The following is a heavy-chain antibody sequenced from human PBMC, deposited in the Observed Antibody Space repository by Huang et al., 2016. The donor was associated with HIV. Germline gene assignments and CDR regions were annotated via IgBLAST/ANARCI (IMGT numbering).Heavy chain of an antibody. CDR1: GFSFSCYT. Sequence: EVKLLESGGGLVQPGGSLRLSCAASGFSFSCYTMTWVRQAPGKGLEGVSSIRGSDNTTFDADSGKGRFTISRDNSKNTLYLQMKSLRVDDTAVYYCAKDRVAGTGHCFDPWGQGTLVTVSS. V-gene: IGHV3-23*01. CDR2: IRGSDNTT. CDR3: AKDRVAGTGHCFDP. J-gene: IGHJ5*02. D-gene: IGHD6-19*01.